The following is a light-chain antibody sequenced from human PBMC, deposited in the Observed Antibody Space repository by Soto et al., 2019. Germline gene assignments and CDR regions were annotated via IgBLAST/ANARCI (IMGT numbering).Light chain of an antibody. CDR3: HQRSNWPPFT. V-gene: IGKV3-11*01. Sequence: EIVLTQSPGTLSLSPGERATLSCRASQSVSSNFLAWYQQKPGQAPRLLIYDASKRATDIPDRFIGSGSGTDFTLTISSLEPEDFAVYYCHQRSNWPPFTFGGGTKVDIK. CDR1: QSVSSN. CDR2: DAS. J-gene: IGKJ4*01.